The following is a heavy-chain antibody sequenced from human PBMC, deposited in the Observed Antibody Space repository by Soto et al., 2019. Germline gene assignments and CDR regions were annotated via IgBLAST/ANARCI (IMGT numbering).Heavy chain of an antibody. V-gene: IGHV3-21*01. CDR2: ISKSDYT. D-gene: IGHD2-2*01. J-gene: IGHJ4*02. CDR3: AREDSIIIPAVSDF. CDR1: GFAFNNYG. Sequence: GGSLRLSCTVSGFAFNNYGINWVRHAPGKGLEWVSSISKSDYTYYSDSVKGRFAISRDNAKSSVSLQMNTLRVEDTAVYYCAREDSIIIPAVSDFWGQGTLVTVSS.